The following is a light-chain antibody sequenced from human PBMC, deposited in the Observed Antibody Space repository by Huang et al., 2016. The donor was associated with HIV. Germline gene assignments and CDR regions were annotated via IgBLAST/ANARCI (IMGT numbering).Light chain of an antibody. J-gene: IGKJ4*01. CDR1: QSVANY. CDR3: QQRSSGVT. CDR2: ATS. V-gene: IGKV3-11*01. Sequence: IVLTQSPATLSWYPGESVTLSCRASQSVANYIAWYQQHPGQSPKLLIYATSNRATGTPVRFSGSGSGTDFTLTISSLESEDFAVYYCQQRSSGVTFGGGTKVQVK.